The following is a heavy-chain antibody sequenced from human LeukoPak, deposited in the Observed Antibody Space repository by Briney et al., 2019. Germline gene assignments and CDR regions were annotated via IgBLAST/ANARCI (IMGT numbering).Heavy chain of an antibody. Sequence: TGGSLRLSCAASGFTFTTYAMSWVRQAPGKGLEWVSTISDIVSSTYYADSVKGRFTISRDNSKNTLFLQMNSLRAEDTAVYYCATQDFYGSGSYYNQYDYWGQGALVTVSS. V-gene: IGHV3-23*01. CDR1: GFTFTTYA. CDR3: ATQDFYGSGSYYNQYDY. CDR2: ISDIVSST. J-gene: IGHJ4*02. D-gene: IGHD3-10*01.